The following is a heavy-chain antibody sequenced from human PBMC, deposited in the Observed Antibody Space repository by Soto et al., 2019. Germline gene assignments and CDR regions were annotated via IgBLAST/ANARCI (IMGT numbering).Heavy chain of an antibody. D-gene: IGHD2-15*01. CDR2: ISGSGGST. Sequence: TGGSLRLSCAAAGFTFSSYAMSWVRQAPGKGLEWVSAISGSGGSTYYADSVKGRFTISRDNSKNTLYLQMNSLRAEDTAVYYCAKDVVVVVAATLDAFDIWGQGTMVTVSS. J-gene: IGHJ3*02. V-gene: IGHV3-23*01. CDR3: AKDVVVVVAATLDAFDI. CDR1: GFTFSSYA.